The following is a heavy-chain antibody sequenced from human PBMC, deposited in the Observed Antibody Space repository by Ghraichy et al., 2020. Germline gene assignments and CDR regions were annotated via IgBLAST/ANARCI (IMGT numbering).Heavy chain of an antibody. V-gene: IGHV4-34*01. J-gene: IGHJ4*02. CDR3: ARGFVGNGFTTIWGSYRWQTKQIREYYFDY. CDR2: INHSGST. D-gene: IGHD3-16*02. CDR1: GGSFSGYY. Sequence: SETLSLTCAVYGGSFSGYYWSWIRQPPGKGLEWIGEINHSGSTNYNPSLKSRVTISVDTSKNQFSLKLSSVTAADTAVYYCARGFVGNGFTTIWGSYRWQTKQIREYYFDYWGQGTLVNVSS.